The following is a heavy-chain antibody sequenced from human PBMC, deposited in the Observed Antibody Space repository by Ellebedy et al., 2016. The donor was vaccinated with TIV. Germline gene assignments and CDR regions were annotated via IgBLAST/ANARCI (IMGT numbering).Heavy chain of an antibody. J-gene: IGHJ4*02. D-gene: IGHD3-22*01. CDR1: GFTFSSYA. CDR2: INSGGTRT. Sequence: PGGSLRLSCAASGFTFSSYAMSWVRQAPGKGLGWVSGINSGGTRTYYADSVKGRFTISRDNSKNTLYLQMNSLRAEDTAVYYCAKGRGGGSDSSAPRYYFDYWGLGTLVTVSS. CDR3: AKGRGGGSDSSAPRYYFDY. V-gene: IGHV3-23*01.